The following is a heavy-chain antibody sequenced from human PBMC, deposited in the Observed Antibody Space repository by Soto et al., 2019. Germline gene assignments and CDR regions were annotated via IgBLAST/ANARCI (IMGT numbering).Heavy chain of an antibody. J-gene: IGHJ5*02. V-gene: IGHV4-34*01. CDR1: GGSFSGYY. D-gene: IGHD2-15*01. Sequence: SETLSLTCAVYGGSFSGYYWSWIRQPPGKGLEWIGEINHSGSTNYNPSLKSRVTISVDTSKNQFSLKLSSVTAADTAVYYCARDCLAGSTGSFDPWGQGTLVTVSS. CDR3: ARDCLAGSTGSFDP. CDR2: INHSGST.